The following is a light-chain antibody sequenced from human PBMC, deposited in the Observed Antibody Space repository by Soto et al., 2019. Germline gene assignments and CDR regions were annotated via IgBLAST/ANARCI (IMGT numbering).Light chain of an antibody. CDR1: SSDVGGYNY. V-gene: IGLV2-11*01. Sequence: QSALTQPRSVSGSPGQSVTISCTGTSSDVGGYNYVSWYQEYPGRAPKLMIYDVSIRPSGVPDRFSGSKSGNTASLTISGLQAEDEADYYCSSYTTSSPCVFGTGTKLTVL. CDR3: SSYTTSSPCV. J-gene: IGLJ1*01. CDR2: DVS.